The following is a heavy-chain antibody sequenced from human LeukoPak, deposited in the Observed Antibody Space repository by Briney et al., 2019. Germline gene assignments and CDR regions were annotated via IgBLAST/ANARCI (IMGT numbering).Heavy chain of an antibody. CDR3: ATTQWELVWDAFGI. Sequence: ASVKVSCKASGYTFTGYYMHWVRQAPGQGLEWMGWINPNSGGTNYAQKFQGRVTMTRDTSISTAYMELSRLRSDDTAVYYCATTQWELVWDAFGIWGQGTMVTVSS. V-gene: IGHV1-2*02. CDR1: GYTFTGYY. CDR2: INPNSGGT. D-gene: IGHD1-26*01. J-gene: IGHJ3*02.